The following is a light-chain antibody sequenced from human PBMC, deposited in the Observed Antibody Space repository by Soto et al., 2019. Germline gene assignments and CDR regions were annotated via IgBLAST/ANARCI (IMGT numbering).Light chain of an antibody. Sequence: DIQMTQSPSSLSASVGDRVTITCRASQSFSTYLNWYQQKPGKAPNLLIYAASSLQSGVPSRFSGSGSGTDFTLTISSLQPEDFATYYCQQSYRSPYTFGQRTKLEIK. CDR1: QSFSTY. V-gene: IGKV1-39*01. J-gene: IGKJ2*01. CDR2: AAS. CDR3: QQSYRSPYT.